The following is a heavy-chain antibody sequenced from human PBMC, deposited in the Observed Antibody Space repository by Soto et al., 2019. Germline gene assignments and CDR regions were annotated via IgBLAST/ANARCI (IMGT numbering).Heavy chain of an antibody. CDR2: IIPILGIA. J-gene: IGHJ6*02. V-gene: IGHV1-69*02. CDR3: ARKSIVHYYYYGMDV. D-gene: IGHD2-2*01. Sequence: QVQLVQSGAEVKKPGSSVKVSCKASGGTFSSYTISWVRQAPGQGLEWMGRIIPILGIANYAQKFQGRVTITADKSTSTAYMELSSLRSEDTAVYYCARKSIVHYYYYGMDVWGQGTTVTVSS. CDR1: GGTFSSYT.